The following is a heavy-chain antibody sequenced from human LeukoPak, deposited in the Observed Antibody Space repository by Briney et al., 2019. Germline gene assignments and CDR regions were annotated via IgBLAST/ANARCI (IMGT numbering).Heavy chain of an antibody. V-gene: IGHV3-15*01. Sequence: GGSLRLSCAASGFSFNNAWMSWVRQAPGKGLEWVGRIKSETEGEATDYAAPMKGRFTISRDDSKNTLTLQINSLKTEDTGVYYCTTDGGLTTVTTYADFDYWGQGTLVTVSS. CDR1: GFSFNNAW. CDR2: IKSETEGEAT. CDR3: TTDGGLTTVTTYADFDY. D-gene: IGHD4-17*01. J-gene: IGHJ4*02.